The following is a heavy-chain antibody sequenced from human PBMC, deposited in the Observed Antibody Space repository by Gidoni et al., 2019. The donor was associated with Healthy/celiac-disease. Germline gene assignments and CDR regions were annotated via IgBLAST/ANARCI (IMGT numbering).Heavy chain of an antibody. V-gene: IGHV3-9*01. D-gene: IGHD3-16*01. J-gene: IGHJ3*02. Sequence: EVQLVESGGGLVQPGRSLRLSCAASGFTFDDYAMQWVLQAPGQGVGWGSGISWNSGSIGYADSVKGRFTISRDNAKNSLYLQMNSLRAEDTALYYCAKDRIDGGAGVGFPNAFDIWGQGTMVTVSS. CDR1: GFTFDDYA. CDR2: ISWNSGSI. CDR3: AKDRIDGGAGVGFPNAFDI.